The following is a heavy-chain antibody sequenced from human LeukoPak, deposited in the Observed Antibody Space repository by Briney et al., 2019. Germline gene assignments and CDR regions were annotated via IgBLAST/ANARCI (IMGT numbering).Heavy chain of an antibody. V-gene: IGHV3-66*01. CDR2: IYSGGST. D-gene: IGHD5-18*01. Sequence: GGSLRLSCAASGFTFSSNYMSWVRQAPGKGLEWVSVIYSGGSTYYADSVKGRFTISRDNSKNTLYLQMNSLRAEDTAVYYCARDGGGYSYGYDYWGQGTLVTVSS. CDR3: ARDGGGYSYGYDY. CDR1: GFTFSSNY. J-gene: IGHJ4*02.